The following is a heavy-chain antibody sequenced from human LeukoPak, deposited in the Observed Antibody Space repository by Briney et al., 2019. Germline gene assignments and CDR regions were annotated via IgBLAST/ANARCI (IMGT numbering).Heavy chain of an antibody. CDR3: ARALDGYNYLHYYYYGMDV. V-gene: IGHV4-39*01. CDR2: IYYSGST. J-gene: IGHJ6*02. Sequence: SETLSLTCTVSGGSISSSSYYWGWIRQPPGKGLEWIGSIYYSGSTYYNPSLKSRVTISVATSKNQFSLKLSSVTAADTAVYYCARALDGYNYLHYYYYGMDVWGQGTTVTVSS. CDR1: GGSISSSSYY. D-gene: IGHD5-24*01.